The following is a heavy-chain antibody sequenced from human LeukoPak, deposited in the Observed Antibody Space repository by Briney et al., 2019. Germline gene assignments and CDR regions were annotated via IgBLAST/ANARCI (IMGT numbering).Heavy chain of an antibody. CDR2: MSYDGSNK. V-gene: IGHV3-30*18. CDR1: GLTFSSYG. Sequence: GGSLRLSCAASGLTFSSYGRPWVRQAPGKGLEWVAVMSYDGSNKYYADSVKGRFTISRDNSKNTLYLQMNSLRAEDTAVYYCAKGDSDSSGYLDYWGQGTLVTVPS. J-gene: IGHJ4*02. CDR3: AKGDSDSSGYLDY. D-gene: IGHD3-22*01.